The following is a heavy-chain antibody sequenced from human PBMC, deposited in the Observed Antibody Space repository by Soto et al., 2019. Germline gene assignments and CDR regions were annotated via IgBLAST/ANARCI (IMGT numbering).Heavy chain of an antibody. Sequence: QVQLQESGPGLVKPSGTLSLTCAVPGGSISSSNWWSWVRQPPGKRLEWIGEIYHSGSTNYNPSLKSRVTISVDKSKNQFPLKLSSVTAADTAVYYCARSGSYGGGYFDYWGQGTLVTVSS. J-gene: IGHJ4*02. V-gene: IGHV4-4*02. CDR3: ARSGSYGGGYFDY. CDR1: GGSISSSNW. D-gene: IGHD1-26*01. CDR2: IYHSGST.